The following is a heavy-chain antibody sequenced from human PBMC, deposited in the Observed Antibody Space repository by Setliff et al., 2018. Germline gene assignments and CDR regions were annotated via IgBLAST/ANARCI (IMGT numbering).Heavy chain of an antibody. CDR2: VIQGGSG. D-gene: IGHD1-1*01. CDR3: AKDRVNDGYWDFDS. J-gene: IGHJ4*02. CDR1: GFIFRDYT. V-gene: IGHV3-23*03. Sequence: SCAASGFIFRDYTMVWVRQAPGKGLEWVAGVIQGGSGVYADSVKGRSTISRDNSRNTFFLQMNNLRAEDTATYYCAKDRVNDGYWDFDSWGQGIVVTVSS.